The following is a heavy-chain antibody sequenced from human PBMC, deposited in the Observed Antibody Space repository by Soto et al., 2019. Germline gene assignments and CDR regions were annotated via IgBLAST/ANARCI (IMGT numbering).Heavy chain of an antibody. V-gene: IGHV3-48*01. Sequence: GGSLRLSCAASGFTFSSYSMNWVRQAPGKGLEWFSYFSCIIITIYYADSVKGRFTISRENAKNSLYLQMNSLRAEDTAVYYCARGAYLNWFDPWGQGTLVTVSS. CDR1: GFTFSSYS. CDR3: ARGAYLNWFDP. J-gene: IGHJ5*02. CDR2: FSCIIITI.